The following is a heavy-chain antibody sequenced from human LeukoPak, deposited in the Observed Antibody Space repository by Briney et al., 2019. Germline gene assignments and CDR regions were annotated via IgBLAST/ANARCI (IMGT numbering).Heavy chain of an antibody. CDR1: GGSIRSSYYY. Sequence: SETLSLTCTVSGGSIRSSYYYWGWIRQPPGKGLEWIGSIYDSGSTYYNPSLKSRVTISVDTSKNQFSLKLNSVTAADTAVYYCAKDQSPVVVAAASRGVDFWGQGTLVTVSS. CDR2: IYDSGST. CDR3: AKDQSPVVVAAASRGVDF. V-gene: IGHV4-39*02. D-gene: IGHD2-15*01. J-gene: IGHJ4*02.